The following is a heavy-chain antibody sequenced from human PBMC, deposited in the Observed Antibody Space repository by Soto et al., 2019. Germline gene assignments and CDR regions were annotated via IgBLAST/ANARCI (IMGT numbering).Heavy chain of an antibody. V-gene: IGHV3-30-3*01. CDR3: ARDRRAGFGGPYYYYGMDV. CDR2: ISYDVSNK. CDR1: GFTFSSYA. J-gene: IGHJ6*02. D-gene: IGHD3-10*01. Sequence: GGSLRLSCAASGFTFSSYAMHWVRQAPGKGLEWVAVISYDVSNKYYADSVKGRFTISRDNSKNTLYLQMNSLRAEDTAVYYCARDRRAGFGGPYYYYGMDVWGQGTTVTVSS.